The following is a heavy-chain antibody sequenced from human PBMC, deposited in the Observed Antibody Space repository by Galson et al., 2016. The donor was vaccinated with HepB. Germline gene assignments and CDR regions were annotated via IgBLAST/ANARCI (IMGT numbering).Heavy chain of an antibody. CDR3: ARARLGGWFDP. CDR1: GYNFNAYY. V-gene: IGHV1-46*02. D-gene: IGHD6-19*01. CDR2: INPIGGNA. J-gene: IGHJ5*02. Sequence: SVKVSCKASGYNFNAYYMNWVRQAPGQGLEWMGIINPIGGNANYAQKFQGRVTMTRDTSTTIVYMELNSLRFEDTAIYYCARARLGGWFDPWGQGTLVTVSA.